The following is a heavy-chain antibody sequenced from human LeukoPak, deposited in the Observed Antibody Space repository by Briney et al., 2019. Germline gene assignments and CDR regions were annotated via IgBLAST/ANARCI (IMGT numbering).Heavy chain of an antibody. CDR1: GGSFSGYY. CDR3: ARDQQRPYYYYYGMDG. CDR2: INHSGST. V-gene: IGHV4-34*01. Sequence: SETLSLTCAVYGGSFSGYYWSWIRQPPGKGLEWIGEINHSGSTNYNPSLKSRVTISVDTSKNQFSLKLSSVTAADTAVYYCARDQQRPYYYYYGMDGWGKGTTVTVSS. D-gene: IGHD6-25*01. J-gene: IGHJ6*04.